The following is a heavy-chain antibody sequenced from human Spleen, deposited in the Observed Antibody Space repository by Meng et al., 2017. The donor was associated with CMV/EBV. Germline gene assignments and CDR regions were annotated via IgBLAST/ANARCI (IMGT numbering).Heavy chain of an antibody. CDR3: ARDKESGSYWYFDL. CDR1: VFTVSSHY. CDR2: IYSGGST. J-gene: IGHJ2*01. V-gene: IGHV3-53*05. Sequence: AASVFTVSSHYMSWVRQAPGQGLEWVSVIYSGGSTYYADSVKGRFTISRDNSKNTLYLQMNSLRAEDTAVYYCARDKESGSYWYFDLWGRGTLVTVSS. D-gene: IGHD1-26*01.